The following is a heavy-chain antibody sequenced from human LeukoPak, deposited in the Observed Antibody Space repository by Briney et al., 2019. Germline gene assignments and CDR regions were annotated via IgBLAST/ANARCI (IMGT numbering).Heavy chain of an antibody. CDR3: ARPYCSSTSCASLYFDY. V-gene: IGHV1-46*01. J-gene: IGHJ4*02. CDR2: INPSGGST. CDR1: GYTFTSYY. Sequence: ASVKVSCKASGYTFTSYYMHWVRQAPGQGLEWMGIINPSGGSTSYAQKFQGRVTMTRDTSTSTVYMELSSLRSEDTAVYYCARPYCSSTSCASLYFDYWGQGTLVTVSS. D-gene: IGHD2-2*01.